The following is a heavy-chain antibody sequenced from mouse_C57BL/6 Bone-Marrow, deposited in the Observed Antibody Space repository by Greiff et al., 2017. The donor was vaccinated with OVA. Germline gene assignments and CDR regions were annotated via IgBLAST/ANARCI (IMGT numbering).Heavy chain of an antibody. CDR1: GFNIKDDY. J-gene: IGHJ3*01. D-gene: IGHD2-1*01. Sequence: VQLQQSGAELVRPGASVKLSCTASGFNIKDDYMHWVKQRPEQGLEWIGWIDPENGDTEYASKFQGKATITADTSSNTAYLQLSSLTSEDTAVYYCTTGPSIYYGNYPCAYWGQGTLVTVSA. CDR2: IDPENGDT. V-gene: IGHV14-4*01. CDR3: TTGPSIYYGNYPCAY.